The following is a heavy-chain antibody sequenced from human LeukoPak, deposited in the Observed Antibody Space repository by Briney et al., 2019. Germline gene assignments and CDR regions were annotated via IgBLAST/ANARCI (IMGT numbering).Heavy chain of an antibody. CDR1: GFNFGDYT. J-gene: IGHJ4*02. CDR3: TRVDPGTHGF. V-gene: IGHV3-49*04. Sequence: QAGGSLRLSCTASGFNFGDYTMNWVRQAPGKGLEWVGFIRSKAYGGTTEYAASVKGRFTISRDDSKSIAYLQMNSLKTEDTAVYYCTRVDPGTHGFWGQGTLVTVST. CDR2: IRSKAYGGTT. D-gene: IGHD5-24*01.